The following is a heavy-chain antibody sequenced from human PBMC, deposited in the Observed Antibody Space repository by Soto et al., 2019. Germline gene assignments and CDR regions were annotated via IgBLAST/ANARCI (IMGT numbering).Heavy chain of an antibody. CDR1: GFTFSDYY. CDR3: ARKLDSSSSPFDY. Sequence: GGSLRLSCAASGFTFSDYYMSWIRQAPGKGLEWVSYISSSSSYTNYADSVKGRFTISRDNAKNSLYLQMNSLRAEDTAVYYCARKLDSSSSPFDYWGQGTLVTVSS. V-gene: IGHV3-11*06. J-gene: IGHJ4*02. CDR2: ISSSSSYT. D-gene: IGHD6-6*01.